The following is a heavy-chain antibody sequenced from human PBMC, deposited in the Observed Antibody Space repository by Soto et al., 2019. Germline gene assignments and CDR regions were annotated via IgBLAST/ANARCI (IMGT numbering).Heavy chain of an antibody. Sequence: SETLSLTCTVSGGFINNPTYYWSWIRQRPGKGLEWIGYIYYSGSTYYNPSLKSRATISVDTSESQFSLKLSSVTAADTAVYYCARGGYCTGANCYPRVGFVYWGQGALVTVSS. D-gene: IGHD2-8*02. CDR1: GGFINNPTYY. CDR2: IYYSGST. J-gene: IGHJ4*02. CDR3: ARGGYCTGANCYPRVGFVY. V-gene: IGHV4-31*03.